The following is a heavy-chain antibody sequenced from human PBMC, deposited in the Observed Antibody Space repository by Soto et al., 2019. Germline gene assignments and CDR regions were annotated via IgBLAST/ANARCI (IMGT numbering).Heavy chain of an antibody. CDR1: GFTFSSYG. V-gene: IGHV3-33*01. D-gene: IGHD6-6*01. J-gene: IGHJ5*02. Sequence: LRLSCAASGFTFSSYGMHWVRQAPGKGLEWVAVIWYDGSNKYYADSVKGRFTISRDNSKNTLYLQMNSLRAEDTAVYYCARARQIVGSSSWFDPWGQGTLVTVSS. CDR2: IWYDGSNK. CDR3: ARARQIVGSSSWFDP.